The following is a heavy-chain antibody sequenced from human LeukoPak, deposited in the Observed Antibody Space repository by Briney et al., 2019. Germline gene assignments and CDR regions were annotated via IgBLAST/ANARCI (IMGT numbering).Heavy chain of an antibody. CDR1: GFTFINYS. V-gene: IGHV3-21*01. CDR3: AKVPLGFGEFQFDY. J-gene: IGHJ4*02. Sequence: PGGSLRLSCAASGFTFINYSMNWVRHAPGKGLEWVSSISSSSHCIYYADSVKGRFTSSRDNAKNSLYLQRHRLRAQDTAVYYCAKVPLGFGEFQFDYWGQGTLVTASS. D-gene: IGHD3-10*01. CDR2: ISSSSHCI.